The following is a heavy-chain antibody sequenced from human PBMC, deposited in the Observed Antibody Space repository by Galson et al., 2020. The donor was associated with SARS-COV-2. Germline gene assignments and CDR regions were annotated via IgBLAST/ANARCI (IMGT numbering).Heavy chain of an antibody. CDR3: ARYAGTSYYYYYYMDV. CDR2: ISYDGSNK. CDR1: GFTFSSYG. D-gene: IGHD1-1*01. V-gene: IGHV3-30*03. Sequence: GESLKISCAASGFTFSSYGMHWVRQAPGKGLEWVAVISYDGSNKYYADSVKGRFTISRDNSKNTLYLQMNSLRAEDTAVYYCARYAGTSYYYYYYMDVWGKGTTVTISS. J-gene: IGHJ6*03.